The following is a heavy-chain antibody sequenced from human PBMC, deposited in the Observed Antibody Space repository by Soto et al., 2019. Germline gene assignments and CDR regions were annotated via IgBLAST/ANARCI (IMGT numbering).Heavy chain of an antibody. V-gene: IGHV4-31*03. Sequence: KTSETLSLTCTVSGGSISSGGYYWSWIRQHPGKGLEWIGYIYYSGSTYYNPSLKSRVTISVDTSKNQFSLKLSSVTAADTAVYYCARYFVAGSPITFDYWGQGTLVTVSS. CDR2: IYYSGST. J-gene: IGHJ4*02. CDR3: ARYFVAGSPITFDY. CDR1: GGSISSGGYY. D-gene: IGHD6-19*01.